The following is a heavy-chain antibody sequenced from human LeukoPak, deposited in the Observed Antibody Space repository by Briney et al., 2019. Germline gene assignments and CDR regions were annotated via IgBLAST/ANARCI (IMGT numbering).Heavy chain of an antibody. CDR2: TYYRSEWYN. J-gene: IGHJ5*02. CDR3: SAAFGDEAWFDP. CDR1: GDSVSSNSAA. D-gene: IGHD3-10*01. V-gene: IGHV6-1*01. Sequence: SQTLSLTCAISGDSVSSNSAAWNWIRQSPSRGLEWLGRTYYRSEWYNDYAVSVKSRITINPDTSKNQFSLQLNSVTPEDTAVYYCSAAFGDEAWFDPWGQGTLVTVSS.